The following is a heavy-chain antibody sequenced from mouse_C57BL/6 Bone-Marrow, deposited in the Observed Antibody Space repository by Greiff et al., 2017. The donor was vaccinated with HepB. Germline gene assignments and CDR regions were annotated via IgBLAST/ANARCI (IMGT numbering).Heavy chain of an antibody. CDR3: ARPLHPEAMDY. Sequence: VQLQQPGAELVKPGASVKLSCKASGYNFTSYWMHWVKQRPGQGLEWIGMIHPNSGSTNYNEKFKSKATLTVDKSSSTAYMQLSSLTSEDSAVYYCARPLHPEAMDYWGQGTSVTVSS. CDR1: GYNFTSYW. J-gene: IGHJ4*01. CDR2: IHPNSGST. V-gene: IGHV1-64*01.